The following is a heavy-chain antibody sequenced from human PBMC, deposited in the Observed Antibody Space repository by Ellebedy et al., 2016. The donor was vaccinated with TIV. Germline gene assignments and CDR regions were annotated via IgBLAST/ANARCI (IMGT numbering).Heavy chain of an antibody. CDR1: GASISSSAFC. CDR3: ASGRDAYKTGY. J-gene: IGHJ4*02. Sequence: MPSETLSLTCTVSGASISSSAFCWSWICQPPGQGLEWIASICYSDYTFYNPSLNSRITISIDTSENQFSLKLNSVTAADTAIYYCASGRDAYKTGYWGQGTLVTVSS. CDR2: ICYSDYT. V-gene: IGHV4-30-4*01. D-gene: IGHD5-24*01.